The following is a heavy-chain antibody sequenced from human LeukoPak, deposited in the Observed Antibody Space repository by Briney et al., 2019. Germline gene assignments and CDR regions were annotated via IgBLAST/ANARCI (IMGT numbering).Heavy chain of an antibody. D-gene: IGHD2-2*02. J-gene: IGHJ4*02. V-gene: IGHV3-30*02. CDR1: GFTFSSYG. Sequence: PGGSLRLSCAASGFTFSSYGMHWVRQAPGKGLEWVAFIRYDGSNKHYADSVKGRFTISRDNSKNTLYLQMNSLRAEDTAVYYCAKDYCSSTSCYRRITIFGAFDYWGQGTLVTVSS. CDR2: IRYDGSNK. CDR3: AKDYCSSTSCYRRITIFGAFDY.